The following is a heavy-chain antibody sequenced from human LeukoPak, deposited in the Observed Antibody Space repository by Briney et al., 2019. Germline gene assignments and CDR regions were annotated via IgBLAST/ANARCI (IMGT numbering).Heavy chain of an antibody. J-gene: IGHJ3*02. D-gene: IGHD3-22*01. CDR2: ISGSGGST. Sequence: GGSLRLSCAASGFTFSSYAVSWVRQAPGKGLEWVSAISGSGGSTYYADSVKGRFTISRDNSKNTLYLQMNSLRAEDTAVYYCAKSPYYYDSSGRGYAFDIWGQGTMVTVSS. CDR1: GFTFSSYA. V-gene: IGHV3-23*01. CDR3: AKSPYYYDSSGRGYAFDI.